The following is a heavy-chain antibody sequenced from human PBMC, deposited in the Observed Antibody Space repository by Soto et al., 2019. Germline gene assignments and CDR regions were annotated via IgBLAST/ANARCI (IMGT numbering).Heavy chain of an antibody. CDR1: GYTFTDYF. CDR2: INPKSGGT. V-gene: IGHV1-2*02. J-gene: IGHJ5*02. D-gene: IGHD2-21*01. Sequence: QVHLVQSGAEVKKPGASVQVSCKASGYTFTDYFIHWVRQAPGQGLEWMGWINPKSGGTMYAQRFHGRVTMTRDTSISTAYMELTRLRSDDTAVYYCAGAESTVDWFDPWGQGTLVTVSS. CDR3: AGAESTVDWFDP.